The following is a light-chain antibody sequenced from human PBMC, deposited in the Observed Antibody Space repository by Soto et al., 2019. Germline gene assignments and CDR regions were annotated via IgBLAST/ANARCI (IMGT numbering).Light chain of an antibody. CDR1: QGIYKY. CDR2: GAS. V-gene: IGKV1-27*01. J-gene: IGKJ1*01. CDR3: QKYNSAPWT. Sequence: KVTKSASTLSTSVEARVTINSRASQGIYKYLAWYQQKPGKVPKVLIYGASTLQSGVPSRFSGAGSGTNFTLTISSLQSEDVATYYCQKYNSAPWTSGQGTKGDIK.